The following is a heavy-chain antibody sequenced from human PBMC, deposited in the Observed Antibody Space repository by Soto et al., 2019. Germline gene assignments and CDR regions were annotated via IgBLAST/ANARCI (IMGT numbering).Heavy chain of an antibody. D-gene: IGHD1-26*01. CDR3: AKTFGSNWLLDY. CDR2: MSGSGGSR. J-gene: IGHJ4*02. Sequence: EVRLLESGGGLVQPEGSLRLSCEGSGFIFSDYGISWVRQSPEKGLQWVSAMSGSGGSRYYADSVKGRFTISRDNSKNTVYLQMSSLRGDDTATYYCAKTFGSNWLLDYWGQGTLVTVSS. CDR1: GFIFSDYG. V-gene: IGHV3-23*01.